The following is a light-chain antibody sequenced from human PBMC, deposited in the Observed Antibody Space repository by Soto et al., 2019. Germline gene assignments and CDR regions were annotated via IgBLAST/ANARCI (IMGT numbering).Light chain of an antibody. CDR1: QSVSSSY. CDR2: GAS. J-gene: IGKJ1*01. V-gene: IGKV3-20*01. Sequence: EIVLTQSPGTLSLSPGERATLSCRASQSVSSSYLAWYQQKPGQAPRLLIYGASSRATGIPDRFSGSGSGTDFTLTISRLEPEDFGNYYCQQYNKWPQTFGPGAKVDI. CDR3: QQYNKWPQT.